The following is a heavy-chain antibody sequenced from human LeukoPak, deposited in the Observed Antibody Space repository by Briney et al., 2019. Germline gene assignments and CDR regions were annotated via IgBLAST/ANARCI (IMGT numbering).Heavy chain of an antibody. J-gene: IGHJ4*02. CDR3: ARGSSVVALD. CDR1: GFTFSSYW. D-gene: IGHD2-15*01. V-gene: IGHV3-74*01. CDR2: ITSEGSST. Sequence: GGSLRLSCAASGFTFSSYWMHCVRQVPGKGLVWVSRITSEGSSTSYADSVKGRFTISRDNAKNTLYLQMNSLRAEDTAVYYCARGSSVVALDWGQGTLVTVSS.